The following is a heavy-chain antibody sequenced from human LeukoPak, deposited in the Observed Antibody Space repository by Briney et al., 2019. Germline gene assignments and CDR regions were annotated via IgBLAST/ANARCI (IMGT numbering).Heavy chain of an antibody. D-gene: IGHD1-14*01. CDR3: ARECGAPENRIDY. CDR2: IYYSGST. CDR1: GGSISSGGYY. Sequence: PSQTLSLTCTVSGGSISSGGYYWSWIRQHPGKGLEWIGYIYYSGSTYYNPSLKSRVTISVDTSKNQFSLKLSSVTAADTAVYYCARECGAPENRIDYWGQGTPVTVSS. J-gene: IGHJ4*02. V-gene: IGHV4-31*03.